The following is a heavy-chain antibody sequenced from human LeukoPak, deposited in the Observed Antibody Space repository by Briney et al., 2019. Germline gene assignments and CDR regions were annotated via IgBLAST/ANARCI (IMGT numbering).Heavy chain of an antibody. V-gene: IGHV3-30-3*01. D-gene: IGHD5-18*01. CDR2: ISYDGSNK. Sequence: GGSLRLSCAASGFTFSDYYMSWIRQAPGKGLEWVAVISYDGSNKYYADSVKGRFTISRDNSKNTLYLQMNSLRAEDTAVYYCAREALGYSLDYWGQGTLVTVSS. CDR3: AREALGYSLDY. J-gene: IGHJ4*02. CDR1: GFTFSDYY.